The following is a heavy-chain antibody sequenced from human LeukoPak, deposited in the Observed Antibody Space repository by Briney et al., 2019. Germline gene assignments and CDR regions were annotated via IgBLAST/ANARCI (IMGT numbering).Heavy chain of an antibody. CDR3: ARDTPEMATNRLGWFDP. J-gene: IGHJ5*02. CDR1: GFTFDDYA. D-gene: IGHD5-24*01. V-gene: IGHV3-43*02. CDR2: ISGDGSST. Sequence: PGGSLRLSCAASGFTFDDYAIHWVRQRPGKGLESVSLISGDGSSTYYADSVKGRFTISRDNAKNSLYLQMNRLRAADTAVSYCARDTPEMATNRLGWFDPWGQGTLVTVSS.